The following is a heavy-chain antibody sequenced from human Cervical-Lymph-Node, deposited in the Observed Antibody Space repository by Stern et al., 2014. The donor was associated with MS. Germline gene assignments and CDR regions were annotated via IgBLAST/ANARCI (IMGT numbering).Heavy chain of an antibody. CDR1: GFIFSNSA. CDR2: ITFDGSSR. V-gene: IGHV3-30*04. CDR3: ASGTSNEFGPFDM. D-gene: IGHD3-16*01. J-gene: IGHJ3*02. Sequence: ESGGGAVQPGRSLRLSCAASGFIFSNSAMHWVRQAPGKGLEWVSTITFDGSSRYYTDSVKGRFTISRVNSENTLSLQLNTPRPDDTAVYYCASGTSNEFGPFDMWGQGAMVTVSS.